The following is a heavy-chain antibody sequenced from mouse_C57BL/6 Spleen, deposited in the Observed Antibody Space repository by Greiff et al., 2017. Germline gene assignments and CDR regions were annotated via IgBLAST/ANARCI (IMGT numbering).Heavy chain of an antibody. V-gene: IGHV3-6*01. Sequence: EVQLQESGPGLVKPSQSLSLTCSVTGYSITSGYYWNWIRQFPGNKLEWMGYISYDGSNNYNPSLKNRISITRDTSKNQFFLKLNSVTTEDTATYYCARDLYYGNFFDDWGQGTTLTVSS. D-gene: IGHD2-1*01. CDR1: GYSITSGYY. J-gene: IGHJ2*01. CDR2: ISYDGSN. CDR3: ARDLYYGNFFDD.